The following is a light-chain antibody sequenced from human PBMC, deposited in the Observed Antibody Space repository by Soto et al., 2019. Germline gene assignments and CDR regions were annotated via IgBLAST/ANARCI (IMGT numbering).Light chain of an antibody. CDR3: QQRHMWPIT. CDR1: QSFRGL. V-gene: IGKV3-11*01. CDR2: DAY. Sequence: EVVLTQSPVTLCLSPGERATLSCSASQSFRGLLAWYQQKPGQAPRLLIYDAYNRATGIPPRFSGSGSGTDFTHTISSLEPEDSAVYYCQQRHMWPITFGQGTRLEI. J-gene: IGKJ5*01.